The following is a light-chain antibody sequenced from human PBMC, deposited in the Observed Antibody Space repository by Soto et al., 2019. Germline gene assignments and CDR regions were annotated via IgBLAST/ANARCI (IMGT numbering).Light chain of an antibody. CDR3: SSYTSSSTLV. CDR2: DVS. J-gene: IGLJ2*01. CDR1: SSDVGGYNY. Sequence: QSALTQPASVSGSPGQSITISCTGTSSDVGGYNYVSWYQQHPGKAPKLMIYDVSNRPSGVSNRFSGSKSGNTASLTISGLQAEDVADYYCSSYTSSSTLVFGGGTQPTVL. V-gene: IGLV2-14*01.